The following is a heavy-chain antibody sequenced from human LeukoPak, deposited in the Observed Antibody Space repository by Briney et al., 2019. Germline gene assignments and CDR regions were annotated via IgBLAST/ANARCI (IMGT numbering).Heavy chain of an antibody. CDR1: GYTFTGYY. CDR3: AIVDYYDSSGYSTPWEYFQH. D-gene: IGHD3-22*01. CDR2: INPNSGGT. J-gene: IGHJ1*01. V-gene: IGHV1-2*02. Sequence: ASVKVSCKASGYTFTGYYMLWVRQAPGQGLEWMGWINPNSGGTNYAQKFQGRVTMTRDTSISTAYMELSRLRSDDTAVYYCAIVDYYDSSGYSTPWEYFQHWGQGTLVTVSS.